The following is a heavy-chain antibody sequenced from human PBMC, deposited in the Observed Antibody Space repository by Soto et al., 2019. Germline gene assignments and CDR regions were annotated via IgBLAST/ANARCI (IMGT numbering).Heavy chain of an antibody. CDR1: GFTFSSYG. CDR3: AKGRCGCTNGVCSNWFDP. Sequence: LRLSCAASGFTFSSYGMHWVRQAPGKGLEWVAVISYDGSNKYYADSVKGRFTISRDNSKNTLYLQMNSLRAEDTAVYYCAKGRCGCTNGVCSNWFDPWGQGTLVTVSS. D-gene: IGHD2-8*01. CDR2: ISYDGSNK. J-gene: IGHJ5*02. V-gene: IGHV3-30*18.